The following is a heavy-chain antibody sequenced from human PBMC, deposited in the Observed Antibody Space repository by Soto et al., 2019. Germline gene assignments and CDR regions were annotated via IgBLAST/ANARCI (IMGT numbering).Heavy chain of an antibody. CDR2: ISANNGNT. J-gene: IGHJ4*02. CDR1: GYTFTSYG. Sequence: QVQLVQSGAEVKKPGASVKVSCKASGYTFTSYGINWVRQAPGQGLEWMGWISANNGNTNYAHKLQVRVTMTTDTSTTTAYMELRSLRSGGTAVYCLARGTPVETGNYWGQGTLVTVSS. CDR3: ARGTPVETGNY. V-gene: IGHV1-18*01. D-gene: IGHD4-17*01.